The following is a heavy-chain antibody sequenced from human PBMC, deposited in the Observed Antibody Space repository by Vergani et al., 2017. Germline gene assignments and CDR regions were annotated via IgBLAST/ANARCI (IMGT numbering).Heavy chain of an antibody. CDR1: GFTFSSYG. J-gene: IGHJ4*02. Sequence: QVQLVESGGGVVQPGRSLRLSCAASGFTFSSYGMHWVRQAPGKGLEWVAVISYDGSNKYYADSVKGRFTISRDNSKNTLYLQMNSLRAEDTAVYYCAKDSGLASFDYWGQGTLVTVSS. V-gene: IGHV3-30*18. CDR3: AKDSGLASFDY. D-gene: IGHD6-19*01. CDR2: ISYDGSNK.